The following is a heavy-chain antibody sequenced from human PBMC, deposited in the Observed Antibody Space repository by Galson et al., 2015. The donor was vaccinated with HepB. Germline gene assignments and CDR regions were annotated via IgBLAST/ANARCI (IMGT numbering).Heavy chain of an antibody. Sequence: SLRLSCAASGFTFSTYSMDWVRQAPGKGLEWVSSISSSSSYIYYADSVKGRFTISRDNAKNSLYLQMNSLRAEDTAVYYRARDLRRPRDTWIQLWVLYGVDVWGQGTTVTVSS. D-gene: IGHD5-18*01. V-gene: IGHV3-21*01. CDR1: GFTFSTYS. CDR2: ISSSSSYI. J-gene: IGHJ6*02. CDR3: ARDLRRPRDTWIQLWVLYGVDV.